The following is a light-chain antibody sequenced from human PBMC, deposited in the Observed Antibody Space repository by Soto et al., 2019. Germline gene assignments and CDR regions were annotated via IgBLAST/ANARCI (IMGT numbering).Light chain of an antibody. J-gene: IGKJ5*01. V-gene: IGKV3D-20*02. CDR2: GAS. CDR3: QQRTSWPIT. CDR1: QSVSSNY. Sequence: EIVLTQSPGTLSLSPGERATLSCRASQSVSSNYLAWYQQKPGQAPRLLIYGASNRATGIPARFSGSGSGTDFTLTISSLEPEDFVVYYCQQRTSWPITFGQGTRLEI.